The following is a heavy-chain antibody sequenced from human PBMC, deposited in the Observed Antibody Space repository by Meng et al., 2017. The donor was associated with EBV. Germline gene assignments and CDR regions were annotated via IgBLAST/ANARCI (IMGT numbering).Heavy chain of an antibody. CDR2: INPNSGGT. V-gene: IGHV1-2*06. J-gene: IGHJ4*02. CDR3: ARVGIAVAGTGDY. CDR1: GYTFTGYY. Sequence: QVQWGPSGAEVKKPGAPVKVSCKASGYTFTGYYMHWVRQAPGQGLEWMGRINPNSGGTNYAQKFQGRVTMTRDASISTAYMELSRLRSDDTAVYYCARVGIAVAGTGDYWGQGTLVTVSS. D-gene: IGHD6-19*01.